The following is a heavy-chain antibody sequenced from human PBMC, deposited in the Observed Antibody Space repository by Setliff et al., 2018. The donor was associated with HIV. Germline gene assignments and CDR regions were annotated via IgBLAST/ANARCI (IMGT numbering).Heavy chain of an antibody. V-gene: IGHV1-69*05. D-gene: IGHD5-12*01. J-gene: IGHJ6*02. CDR3: ASVPMEYSGYNSDSGSYYYHYGLDV. CDR2: IIPIFGTT. Sequence: SVKVSCKASGGTFSTHAINWVRQAPGQGLEWMGGIIPIFGTTHYAQKFQGRVTITTDESTNTAYMELGSLRSEDTAVYYCASVPMEYSGYNSDSGSYYYHYGLDVWGQGTTVTVSS. CDR1: GGTFSTHA.